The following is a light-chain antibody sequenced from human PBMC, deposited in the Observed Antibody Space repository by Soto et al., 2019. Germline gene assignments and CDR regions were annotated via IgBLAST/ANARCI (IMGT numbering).Light chain of an antibody. V-gene: IGKV3-11*01. CDR3: QQRSKWPIT. J-gene: IGKJ5*01. CDR2: DAS. CDR1: QSVSTY. Sequence: IVSTKSSATLFFYTPERATLSCRASQSVSTYLAWYQQKPGQAPRLFIYDASNRATGIPARFSGSGSGTDFTLTISSLEPEDFAVYYCQQRSKWPITFGQGTRLEIK.